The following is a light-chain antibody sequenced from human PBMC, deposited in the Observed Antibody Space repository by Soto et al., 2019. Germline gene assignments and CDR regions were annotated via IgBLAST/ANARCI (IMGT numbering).Light chain of an antibody. J-gene: IGKJ5*01. CDR3: QQGYGHPIT. V-gene: IGKV1-5*01. CDR2: DAS. CDR1: KNISTW. Sequence: MQVTRCCSTLPASVAEKVTMTCRASKNISTWVAWYQQKPGKAPKLLIYDASSLESGVPSRVSGSGGGTDFSLSISRVQPEDVATYCSQQGYGHPITFGQGTRLE.